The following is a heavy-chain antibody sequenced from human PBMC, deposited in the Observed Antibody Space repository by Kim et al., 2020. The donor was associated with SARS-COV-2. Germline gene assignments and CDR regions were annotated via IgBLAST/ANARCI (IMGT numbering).Heavy chain of an antibody. Sequence: SGPTLVKPTQTLTLTCTFSGFLLSTPTMCVTWIRQPPGKALEWLARIDWYNDKYYSTSLKTRLTISKDTSKNQVVLTMTNMDPVDTATYYCARTVANSSGWYVHFDSWGQGTLVTVSS. CDR1: GFLLSTPTMC. D-gene: IGHD6-19*01. V-gene: IGHV2-70*11. CDR2: IDWYNDK. CDR3: ARTVANSSGWYVHFDS. J-gene: IGHJ4*02.